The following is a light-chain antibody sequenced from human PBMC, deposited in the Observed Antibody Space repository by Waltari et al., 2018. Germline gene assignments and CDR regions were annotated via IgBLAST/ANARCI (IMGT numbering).Light chain of an antibody. Sequence: DIQMTQSPSSLSASVGDRVTITCWASQSISRSLNWYQQKAGEAPKLLIYISSSLQNGVPSRFSGSGSGTDFTLTISSLQPEDFATYYCLQSYRAFTFGPGTRVDLK. CDR2: ISS. J-gene: IGKJ3*01. CDR1: QSISRS. V-gene: IGKV1-39*01. CDR3: LQSYRAFT.